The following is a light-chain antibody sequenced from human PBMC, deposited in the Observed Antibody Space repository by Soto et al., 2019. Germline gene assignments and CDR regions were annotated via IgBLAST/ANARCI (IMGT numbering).Light chain of an antibody. CDR3: ATWDDSLHVCV. V-gene: IGLV1-40*01. J-gene: IGLJ2*01. CDR2: GNT. Sequence: QSVVTQPPSVSGAPGQRVTISCTGTSSNIGSGYDVHWYQHLPGTAPKLLIYGNTIRPSGVPDRFSGSKSGTSASLAITGLQAEDEADYYCATWDDSLHVCVFGGGTKLTVL. CDR1: SSNIGSGYD.